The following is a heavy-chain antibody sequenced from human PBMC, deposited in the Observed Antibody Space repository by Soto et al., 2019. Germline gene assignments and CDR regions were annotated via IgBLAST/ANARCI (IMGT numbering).Heavy chain of an antibody. J-gene: IGHJ6*02. CDR2: ISAYNGNT. CDR3: ASSSSGFYYYYGMDV. CDR1: GYTFTSYG. Sequence: QVQLVQSGAEVKKPGASVKVSCKASGYTFTSYGISWVRQAPGQGLEWMGWISAYNGNTNYAQKLQGRVTMTTDTCTSTAYMELRSLRSDDTAVYYCASSSSGFYYYYGMDVWGQGTTVTVSS. V-gene: IGHV1-18*01. D-gene: IGHD6-6*01.